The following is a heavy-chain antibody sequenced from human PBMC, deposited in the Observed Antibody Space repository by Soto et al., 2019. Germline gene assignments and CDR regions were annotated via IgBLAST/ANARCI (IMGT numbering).Heavy chain of an antibody. D-gene: IGHD6-6*01. J-gene: IGHJ4*01. CDR3: ARSSPFYDY. CDR2: INAGSGNT. V-gene: IGHV1-3*01. Sequence: QRLEWMGWINAGSGNTKYSQKFQGRVTITRDTSASTAYVELSSLSAEDTAVYYCARSSPFYDYRGNGTPVIVFS.